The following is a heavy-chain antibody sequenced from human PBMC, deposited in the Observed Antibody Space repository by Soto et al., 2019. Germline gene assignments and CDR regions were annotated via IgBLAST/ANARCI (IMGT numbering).Heavy chain of an antibody. CDR3: VKDWQYTVHRYSGSPLQVRPPPSIDA. CDR1: GFTFSDYY. CDR2: ISSSGSTI. Sequence: PGGSLRLSCAASGFTFSDYYMSWIRQAPGKGLEWVSYISSSGSTIYYADSVKGRFTMSRDNAKNSLYLQMNSLGAEDTAIYYCVKDWQYTVHRYSGSPLQVRPPPSIDAWGLGTLVTVSS. V-gene: IGHV3-11*01. D-gene: IGHD1-26*01. J-gene: IGHJ5*02.